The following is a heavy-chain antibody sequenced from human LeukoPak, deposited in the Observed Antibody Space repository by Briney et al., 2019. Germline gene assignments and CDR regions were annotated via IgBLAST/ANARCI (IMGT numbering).Heavy chain of an antibody. V-gene: IGHV1-69*01. J-gene: IGHJ5*02. Sequence: SVKVSCKASGGTFSSYAISWVRQAPGQGLEWMGGIIPIFGTANYAQKFQGRVTITADESTSTAYMELSSLRSEDAAVYYCASTVTSDIVVVPAAIAWFDPWGQGTLVTVSS. CDR3: ASTVTSDIVVVPAAIAWFDP. CDR1: GGTFSSYA. CDR2: IIPIFGTA. D-gene: IGHD2-2*01.